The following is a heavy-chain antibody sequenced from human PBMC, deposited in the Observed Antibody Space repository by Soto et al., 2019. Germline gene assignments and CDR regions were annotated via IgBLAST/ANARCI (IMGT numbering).Heavy chain of an antibody. J-gene: IGHJ6*02. Sequence: GASVKVSCKASGYTFTNYDINWVRQATGQGLEWMGWMNPYSGNTGYAQTFQGRVTLTSDTSITTAYMELSSLRSEDTAVYYCSRGKNHDFRTVSSRGLDVWGQGTTVTVS. V-gene: IGHV1-8*02. D-gene: IGHD3-3*01. CDR3: SRGKNHDFRTVSSRGLDV. CDR2: MNPYSGNT. CDR1: GYTFTNYD.